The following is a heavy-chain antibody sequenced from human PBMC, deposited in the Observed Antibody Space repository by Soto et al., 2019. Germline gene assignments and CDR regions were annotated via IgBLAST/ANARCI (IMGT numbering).Heavy chain of an antibody. V-gene: IGHV1-69*13. CDR1: GGTFSSYA. CDR3: ARGTVTIFGVVTAHDAFDI. Sequence: SVKVFCKASGGTFSSYAISWVRQAPGQGLEWMGGIIPIFGTANYAQKFQGRVTITADESTSTAYMELSSLRSEDTAVYHCARGTVTIFGVVTAHDAFDIWGQGTMVTVSS. CDR2: IIPIFGTA. D-gene: IGHD3-3*01. J-gene: IGHJ3*02.